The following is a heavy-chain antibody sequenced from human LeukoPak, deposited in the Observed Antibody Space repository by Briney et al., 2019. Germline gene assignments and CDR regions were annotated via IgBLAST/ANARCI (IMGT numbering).Heavy chain of an antibody. CDR1: GFTFSSYA. CDR2: ISYDGSNK. V-gene: IGHV3-30-3*01. Sequence: PGGSLRLSCAASGFTFSSYAMHWVRQAPGKGLEWVAVISYDGSNKYYADSVKGRFTISRDNSKNTLYLQMNSLRAEDTAVYYCAREYRNYDYVWGSYRHEFFDYWGQGTLVTVSS. CDR3: AREYRNYDYVWGSYRHEFFDY. D-gene: IGHD3-16*02. J-gene: IGHJ4*02.